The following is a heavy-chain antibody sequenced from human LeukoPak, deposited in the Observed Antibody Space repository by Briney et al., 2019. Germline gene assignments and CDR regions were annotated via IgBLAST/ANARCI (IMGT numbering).Heavy chain of an antibody. CDR2: VNPHSGGT. CDR1: GYTSTGYY. Sequence: ASVKVSCKASGYTSTGYYMHWVRQAPGQGLEWMGRVNPHSGGTNHAQKFQGRLTMTRDTSISTAYMELSRLRSDDTALYYCATGINSGSYYYFDYWGQGTLVTVSS. D-gene: IGHD1-26*01. J-gene: IGHJ4*02. V-gene: IGHV1-2*06. CDR3: ATGINSGSYYYFDY.